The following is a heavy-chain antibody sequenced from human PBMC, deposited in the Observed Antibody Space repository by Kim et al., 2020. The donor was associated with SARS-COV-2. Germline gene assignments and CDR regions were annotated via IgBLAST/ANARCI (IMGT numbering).Heavy chain of an antibody. Sequence: ASVKVSCKASGYTFTSYDINWVRQATGQGLEWMGWMNPNSGNAGYAQRFQNRVTMTRNTSISTAYMELSSLRSEDTAVYYCARRAVAGGSWFDPWGQGTLVTVSS. V-gene: IGHV1-8*01. CDR1: GYTFTSYD. D-gene: IGHD6-19*01. CDR3: ARRAVAGGSWFDP. CDR2: MNPNSGNA. J-gene: IGHJ5*02.